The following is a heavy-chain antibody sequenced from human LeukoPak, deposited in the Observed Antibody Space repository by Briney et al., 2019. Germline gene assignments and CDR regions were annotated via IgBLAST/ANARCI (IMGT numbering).Heavy chain of an antibody. CDR3: ATNAGPAALDAIDI. CDR2: MCNDGST. CDR1: GVSISDYQ. Sequence: SETLSLTCIVSGVSISDYQWSWIRQPPGKGLQWIGYMCNDGSTDYNPSLKSRVTISGDTSKNQFSLKLSSVTASDTALYYCATNAGPAALDAIDIWGLGTMVTVSS. J-gene: IGHJ3*02. D-gene: IGHD2-2*01. V-gene: IGHV4-59*08.